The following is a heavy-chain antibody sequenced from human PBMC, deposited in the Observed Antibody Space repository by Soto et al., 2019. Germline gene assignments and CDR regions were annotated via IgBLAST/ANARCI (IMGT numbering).Heavy chain of an antibody. CDR3: ARTSRVYNWFDP. CDR2: TYYSGSA. J-gene: IGHJ5*02. Sequence: QVQLQESGPGLVKPSETLSLTCTVSGGSISSYYWSWIRQPPGKGLEWIGYTYYSGSANYNPSLKSRVTIPVDTPNNHRSLKLSSVTAADPAVYYCARTSRVYNWFDPWGQGTLVVVSS. CDR1: GGSISSYY. V-gene: IGHV4-59*08. D-gene: IGHD2-8*01.